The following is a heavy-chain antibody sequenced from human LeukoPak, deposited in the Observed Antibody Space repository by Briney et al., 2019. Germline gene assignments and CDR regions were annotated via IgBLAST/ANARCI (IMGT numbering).Heavy chain of an antibody. CDR2: LWYDGSTT. CDR1: GYTFSSHG. V-gene: IGHV3-33*01. D-gene: IGHD5-18*01. CDR3: ARDPQHSMDV. J-gene: IGHJ6*02. Sequence: GGSLRFSCVASGYTFSSHGMHWVRQAPGKGLEWVAVLWYDGSTTYYADSVKGRFTISRDDSKNTLYLQMNSLRADDTAVYYCARDPQHSMDVWGQGTTVTVSS.